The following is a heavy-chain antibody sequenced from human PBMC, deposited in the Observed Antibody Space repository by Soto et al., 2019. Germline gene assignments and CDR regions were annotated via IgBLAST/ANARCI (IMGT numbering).Heavy chain of an antibody. Sequence: PSETLSLTCTVSGGSISSYYWSWIRQPPGKGLEWIGYIYYSGSTNYNPSLKSRVTISVDTSKNQFSLKLSSVTAADTAVYYCARLYGAIFDYGARETLVTVSS. V-gene: IGHV4-59*01. CDR3: ARLYGAIFDY. D-gene: IGHD3-10*01. J-gene: IGHJ4*02. CDR2: IYYSGST. CDR1: GGSISSYY.